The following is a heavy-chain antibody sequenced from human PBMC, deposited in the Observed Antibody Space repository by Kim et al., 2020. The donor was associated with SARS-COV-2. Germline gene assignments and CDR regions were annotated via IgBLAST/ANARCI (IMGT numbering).Heavy chain of an antibody. CDR2: IKSKTDGGTT. V-gene: IGHV3-15*01. Sequence: GGSLRLSCAASGFTFSNAWMSWVRQAPGKGLEWVGRIKSKTDGGTTDYAAPVKGRFTISRDDSKNTLYLQMNSLKTEDTAVYYCTTEVLGEYQLLSDYWGQGTLVTVSS. D-gene: IGHD2-2*01. CDR1: GFTFSNAW. CDR3: TTEVLGEYQLLSDY. J-gene: IGHJ4*02.